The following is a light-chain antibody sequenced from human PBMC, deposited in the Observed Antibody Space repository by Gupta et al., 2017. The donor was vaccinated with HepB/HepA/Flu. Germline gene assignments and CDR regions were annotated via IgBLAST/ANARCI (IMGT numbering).Light chain of an antibody. J-gene: IGKJ2*01. V-gene: IGKV1-39*01. CDR2: SAS. Sequence: DIQMTQSPSSLSASLGDRVTITCRASQSISTYLNWYQQKPGKVPKLLIYSASSLQSGVPSRFSGSGFGTDFTPTISSLQPEDFATYYCQQSYSILYTFGQGTKLEIK. CDR3: QQSYSILYT. CDR1: QSISTY.